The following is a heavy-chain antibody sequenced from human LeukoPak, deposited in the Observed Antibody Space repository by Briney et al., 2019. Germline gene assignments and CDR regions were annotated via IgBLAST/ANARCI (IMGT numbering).Heavy chain of an antibody. D-gene: IGHD5-18*01. Sequence: ASVKVSCKASGGTFSSYAISWVRRAPGQGLEWMGGIIPIFGTANYAQKFQGRVTITTDESTSTAYMELSSLRSEDTAVYYCAREGYSYGKLYAFDIWGQGTMVTVSS. CDR1: GGTFSSYA. V-gene: IGHV1-69*05. J-gene: IGHJ3*02. CDR3: AREGYSYGKLYAFDI. CDR2: IIPIFGTA.